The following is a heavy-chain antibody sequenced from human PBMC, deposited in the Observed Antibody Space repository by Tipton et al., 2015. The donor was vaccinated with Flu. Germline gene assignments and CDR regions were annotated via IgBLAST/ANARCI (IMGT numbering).Heavy chain of an antibody. CDR3: ARVLLVAATRSLAFDI. CDR2: IYTSGST. CDR1: GGSISSYY. Sequence: TLSLTCTVSGGSISSYYWSWIRQPAGKGLEWIGRIYTSGSTNYNPSLKSRVTMSVDTSKNQFSLKLSSVTAADTAVYYCARVLLVAATRSLAFDIWGQGTMVTVSS. V-gene: IGHV4-4*07. D-gene: IGHD2-15*01. J-gene: IGHJ3*02.